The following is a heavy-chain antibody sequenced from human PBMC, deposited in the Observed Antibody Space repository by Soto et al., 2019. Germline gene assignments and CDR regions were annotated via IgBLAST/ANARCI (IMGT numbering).Heavy chain of an antibody. D-gene: IGHD2-2*01. J-gene: IGHJ4*02. Sequence: PGGSLRLSCAASGFTFSSYAMSWVRQAPGKGLEWVSAISGSGGSTYYTDSVKGRFTISRDNSKNTPYLQINSLRADDTAVYYCAKDRRLGIVTVPAADYWGQGTLVTVSS. CDR3: AKDRRLGIVTVPAADY. CDR2: ISGSGGST. CDR1: GFTFSSYA. V-gene: IGHV3-23*01.